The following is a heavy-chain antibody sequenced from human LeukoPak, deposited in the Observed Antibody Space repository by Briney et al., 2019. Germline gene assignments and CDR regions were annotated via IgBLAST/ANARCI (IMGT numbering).Heavy chain of an antibody. CDR1: GFTVSSNF. Sequence: GGSLRLSCSASGFTVSSNFMSWVRQAPGKGLEWLSIIYSGGSPYYADSVKGRFTISRDNSKNTVYLQMNSLRAEDTAVYYCARDRAKEYSSGWSYFDYWGQGTLVTVSS. J-gene: IGHJ4*02. CDR2: IYSGGSP. V-gene: IGHV3-53*01. D-gene: IGHD6-19*01. CDR3: ARDRAKEYSSGWSYFDY.